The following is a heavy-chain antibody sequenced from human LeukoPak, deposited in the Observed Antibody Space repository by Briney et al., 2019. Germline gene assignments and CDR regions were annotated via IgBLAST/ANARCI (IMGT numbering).Heavy chain of an antibody. D-gene: IGHD6-19*01. Sequence: PSETLSLTCTVSGGSISSYYWSWIRQPPGKGLEWIGYIYYSGSTNYNPSLKSRVTISVDTSKNQFFLKLSSVTAADTAVYYCARINSSGWYPYFDYWGQGTLVTVSS. J-gene: IGHJ4*02. CDR1: GGSISSYY. CDR3: ARINSSGWYPYFDY. V-gene: IGHV4-59*08. CDR2: IYYSGST.